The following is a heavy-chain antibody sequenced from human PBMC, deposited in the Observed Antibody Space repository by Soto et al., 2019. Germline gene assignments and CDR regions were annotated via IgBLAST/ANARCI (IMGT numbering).Heavy chain of an antibody. CDR1: GFTFKNAW. J-gene: IGHJ4*02. D-gene: IGHD3-10*01. CDR2: IKSYSDGGTT. CDR3: NTGFGTYGSGTLHDY. Sequence: EVQLAESGGGLVKPGGSLRLSCAVSGFTFKNAWMNWVRQAPGKGLEWVGRIKSYSDGGTTDYIAPVKGRFAISRDDSKNMLFLQMDILKTEDTAVYFRNTGFGTYGSGTLHDYWGQGTLVTVSS. V-gene: IGHV3-15*07.